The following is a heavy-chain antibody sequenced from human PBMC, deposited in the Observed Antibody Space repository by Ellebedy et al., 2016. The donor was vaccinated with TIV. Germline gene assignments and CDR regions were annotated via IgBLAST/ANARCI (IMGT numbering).Heavy chain of an antibody. D-gene: IGHD2-2*01. CDR3: ARLHCSSTDPRLNWFDP. CDR1: GDSISSSGSY. V-gene: IGHV4-39*01. CDR2: LYYGGSI. J-gene: IGHJ5*02. Sequence: SETLSLXXTVSGDSISSSGSYWGWIRQPPGKGLEWLGSLYYGGSIYYNPSLKSRVTISVDTSKNQFSLRLNSVTAADTAIYYCARLHCSSTDPRLNWFDPWGQGTLVTVSS.